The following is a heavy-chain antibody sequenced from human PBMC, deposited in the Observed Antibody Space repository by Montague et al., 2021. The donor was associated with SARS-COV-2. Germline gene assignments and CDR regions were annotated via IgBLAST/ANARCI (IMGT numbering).Heavy chain of an antibody. CDR2: MYYSGST. CDR1: GGSVSSSNYY. Sequence: SETRSLTCTVSGGSVSSSNYYWGWIRQPPGKGLEWIGNMYYSGSTYYNPSLKSRVTISIDTSKNQFSLKLCSVTAADTAVYYCARDDIVLQGVTKGMDVWGQGTTVTVSS. J-gene: IGHJ6*02. V-gene: IGHV4-39*07. CDR3: ARDDIVLQGVTKGMDV. D-gene: IGHD3-10*01.